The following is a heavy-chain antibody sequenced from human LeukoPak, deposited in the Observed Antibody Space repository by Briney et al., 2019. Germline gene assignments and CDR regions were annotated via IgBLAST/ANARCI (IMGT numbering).Heavy chain of an antibody. CDR1: GYTFTGYY. J-gene: IGHJ6*02. CDR2: INPNSGGT. V-gene: IGHV1-2*02. CDR3: ARGPENIVVVSEIYYYYYGMDV. Sequence: ASVKVSCKASGYTFTGYYMHWVRQAPGQGLEWMGWINPNSGGTNYAQKFQGRVTMTRDTSISTAYMELSRLRSDDTAVYYCARGPENIVVVSEIYYYYYGMDVWGQGTTVTVSS. D-gene: IGHD2-2*01.